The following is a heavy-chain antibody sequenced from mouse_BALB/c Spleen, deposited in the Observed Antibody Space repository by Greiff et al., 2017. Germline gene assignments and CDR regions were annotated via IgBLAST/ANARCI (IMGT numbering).Heavy chain of an antibody. Sequence: EVQRVESGPGLVKPSQSLSLTCSVTGYSITSGYYWNWIRQFPGNKLEWMGYISYDGSNNYNPSLKNRISITRDTSKNQFFLKLNSVTTEDTATYYCARDREVRPFAYWGQGTLVTVSA. V-gene: IGHV3-6*02. CDR1: GYSITSGYY. CDR3: ARDREVRPFAY. CDR2: ISYDGSN. J-gene: IGHJ3*01. D-gene: IGHD2-14*01.